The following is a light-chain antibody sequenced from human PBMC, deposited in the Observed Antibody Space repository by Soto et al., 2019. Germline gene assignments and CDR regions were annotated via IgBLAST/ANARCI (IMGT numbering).Light chain of an antibody. V-gene: IGKV1-5*01. Sequence: DIQMTQSPSSLPASVGDRVTNTCRASQSISSYLNWYQQKPGKAPKLLIYDASSLESGVPSRFSGSGSGTEFTLTISSLQPDDFATYYCQQYNSYSPTFGQGTKVDI. CDR3: QQYNSYSPT. J-gene: IGKJ1*01. CDR2: DAS. CDR1: QSISSY.